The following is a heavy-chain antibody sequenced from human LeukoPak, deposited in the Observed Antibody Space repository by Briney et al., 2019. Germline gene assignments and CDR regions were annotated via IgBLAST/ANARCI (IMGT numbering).Heavy chain of an antibody. J-gene: IGHJ6*03. V-gene: IGHV1-2*04. D-gene: IGHD7-27*01. CDR3: ARSQLGDYYYYMDV. Sequence: ASVKVSCKASGYTFTGYYMHWVRQAPGQGLEWMGWINPNSGGTNYAQKFQGWVTMTRDTSKNQSSLKLSSVTAADTAVYYCARSQLGDYYYYMDVWGKGTTVTVSS. CDR2: INPNSGGT. CDR1: GYTFTGYY.